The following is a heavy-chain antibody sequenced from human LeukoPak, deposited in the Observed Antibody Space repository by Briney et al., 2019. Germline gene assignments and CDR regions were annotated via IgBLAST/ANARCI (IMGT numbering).Heavy chain of an antibody. CDR3: AIGSSSL. CDR2: INRDGSTT. V-gene: IGHV3-74*01. CDR1: GFTFNNHW. J-gene: IGHJ4*02. Sequence: GGSLRLSCVASGFTFNNHWIHWVRQAPGKGLVWVSHINRDGSTTGYADSVKGRFTISRDNAKNSLYLQMNSLRAEDTAVYYCAIGSSSLWGQGTLVTVSS. D-gene: IGHD6-13*01.